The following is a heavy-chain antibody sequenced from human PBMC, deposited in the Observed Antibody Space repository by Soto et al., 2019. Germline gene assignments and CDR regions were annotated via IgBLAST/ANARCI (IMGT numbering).Heavy chain of an antibody. CDR2: MNPNSGNT. J-gene: IGHJ4*02. Sequence: ASVKVSCKASGYTFTSYDINWVRQATGQGLEWMGWMNPNSGNTGYAQKFQGRVTMTTNTSISTAYMELSSLRSEDTAVYYCARGIAVAGTVDYWGQGTLVTVSS. CDR1: GYTFTSYD. CDR3: ARGIAVAGTVDY. D-gene: IGHD6-19*01. V-gene: IGHV1-8*01.